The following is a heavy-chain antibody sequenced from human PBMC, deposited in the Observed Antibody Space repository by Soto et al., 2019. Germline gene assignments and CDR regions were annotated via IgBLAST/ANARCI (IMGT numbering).Heavy chain of an antibody. J-gene: IGHJ4*02. D-gene: IGHD2-2*01. CDR2: IINTGDSR. CDR1: GFTFNNYA. Sequence: GGSLRLSCAASGFTFNNYAMAWVRQAPGKGLEWVSSIINTGDSRYYADSVKGRFTISRDNSKNTLYLQMNSLRAEDTAVYYCAKSKEVRKYQLLLDYWGQGTLVTVSS. CDR3: AKSKEVRKYQLLLDY. V-gene: IGHV3-23*01.